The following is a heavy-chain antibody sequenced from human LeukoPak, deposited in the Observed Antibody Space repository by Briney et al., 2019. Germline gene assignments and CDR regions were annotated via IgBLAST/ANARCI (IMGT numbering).Heavy chain of an antibody. D-gene: IGHD6-19*01. CDR1: GFSVGDHA. CDR3: ARGPIYLWLYYGMDV. V-gene: IGHV3-49*04. J-gene: IGHJ6*02. Sequence: PGGSLRLSCTGSGFSVGDHAITWVRQAPGKGLEWVGFIRSKAYGETTEYAASVNGRFTISRDDSTNTIYLQMDSLKIEDTAVYYCARGPIYLWLYYGMDVWGQGTTVTVSS. CDR2: IRSKAYGETT.